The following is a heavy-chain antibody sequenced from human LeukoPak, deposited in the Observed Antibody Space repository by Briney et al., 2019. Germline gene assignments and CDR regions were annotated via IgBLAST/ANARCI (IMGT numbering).Heavy chain of an antibody. CDR3: ARVEYCSKGVCINFDL. CDR1: GYTFTGPY. D-gene: IGHD2-8*01. CDR2: INPNSGTT. V-gene: IGHV1-2*02. Sequence: ASLKVSCKASGYTFTGPYIHWMRQAPGQGLEWMGWINPNSGTTKYAQKFQGRVTVTRDTSTSTAYMELSGLRTDDTAAYYCARVEYCSKGVCINFDLWGQGTLVTVSS. J-gene: IGHJ4*02.